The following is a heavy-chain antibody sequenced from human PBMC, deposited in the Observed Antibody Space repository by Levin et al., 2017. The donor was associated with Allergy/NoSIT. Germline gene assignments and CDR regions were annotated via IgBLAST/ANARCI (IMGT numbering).Heavy chain of an antibody. CDR2: IYYNGNT. CDR1: GGSISNYY. D-gene: IGHD5-24*01. Sequence: SETLSLTCTVSGGSISNYYWSWIRQSPGKGLEWFGYIYYNGNTNYNPSLKSRVTMSVDTSKNQFSLQLTSVTAADTAVYYCARSQIKHTSSSPNYLYFGLDVWGQGTTVTVSS. J-gene: IGHJ6*02. CDR3: ARSQIKHTSSSPNYLYFGLDV. V-gene: IGHV4-59*01.